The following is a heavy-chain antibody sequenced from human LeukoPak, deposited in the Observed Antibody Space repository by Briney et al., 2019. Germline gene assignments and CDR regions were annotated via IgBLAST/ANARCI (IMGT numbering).Heavy chain of an antibody. D-gene: IGHD3-22*01. J-gene: IGHJ3*02. Sequence: PSQTLSLTCAVSGGSISSGGYSWSWIRQPPGKGLEWIGYIYYSGSTNYNPSLKSRVTISVDTSKNQFSLKLSSVTAADTAVYYCARHTDYYDSSGYEPFPSDIWGQGTMVTVSS. V-gene: IGHV4-30-4*07. CDR1: GGSISSGGYS. CDR2: IYYSGST. CDR3: ARHTDYYDSSGYEPFPSDI.